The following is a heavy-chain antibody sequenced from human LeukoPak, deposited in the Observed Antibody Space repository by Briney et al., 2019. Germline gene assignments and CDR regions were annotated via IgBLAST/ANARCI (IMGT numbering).Heavy chain of an antibody. CDR3: ASSKWSAGGDYYHYMDV. D-gene: IGHD6-13*01. CDR2: ISAYNGNT. V-gene: IGHV1-18*01. CDR1: GYTFTMYG. J-gene: IGHJ6*03. Sequence: ASVKVSCKASGYTFTMYGITCVRQAPGQGLEWMGWISAYNGNTKYAQKFQGRVTMTTDTSTSTGYMELRSLRSDDTAVYYCASSKWSAGGDYYHYMDVWGKGTTVTVSS.